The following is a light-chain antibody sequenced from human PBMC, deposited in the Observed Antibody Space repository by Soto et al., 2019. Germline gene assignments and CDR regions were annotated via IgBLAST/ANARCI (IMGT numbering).Light chain of an antibody. CDR2: RAS. J-gene: IGKJ5*01. CDR3: QQYNSWPIT. CDR1: QSVSDN. Sequence: EVLMTQSPDTLYVSPGERVTLSCRASQSVSDNLAWYQQKPGQGPRLLVYRASTRTLGIPARFSGSESGTEFTITISSLQSEDFAVSYCQQYNSWPITFGQGTGLEIK. V-gene: IGKV3-15*01.